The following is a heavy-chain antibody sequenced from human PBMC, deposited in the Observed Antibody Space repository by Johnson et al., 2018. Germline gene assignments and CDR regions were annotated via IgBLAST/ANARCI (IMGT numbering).Heavy chain of an antibody. J-gene: IGHJ3*02. CDR2: TNEDGSEK. D-gene: IGHD1-1*01. CDR1: GFTFSTYW. Sequence: QLVETGGGLVQPWGSLRLSCAASGFTFSTYWMTWVRQAPGKGLEWVASTNEDGSEKYYGDSVKGRFTISRDKAKNSLYLQMDSLRVDDTAMYFCARTVLRALDIWGQGTMVTVSS. CDR3: ARTVLRALDI. V-gene: IGHV3-7*01.